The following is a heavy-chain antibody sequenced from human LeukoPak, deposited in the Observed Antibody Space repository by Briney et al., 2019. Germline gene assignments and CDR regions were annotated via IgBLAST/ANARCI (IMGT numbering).Heavy chain of an antibody. CDR2: IYASGRT. CDR1: GGSISGSF. V-gene: IGHV4-4*07. J-gene: IGHJ4*02. Sequence: SETLSLTCTVSGGSISGSFWSWIRQPAGKGLEWIGRIYASGRTNYNPSLKSRITMSVDTSENQFSLKLTSVTAADTAVYYCARGRDILTGPDYWGQGTLVTVSS. CDR3: ARGRDILTGPDY. D-gene: IGHD3-9*01.